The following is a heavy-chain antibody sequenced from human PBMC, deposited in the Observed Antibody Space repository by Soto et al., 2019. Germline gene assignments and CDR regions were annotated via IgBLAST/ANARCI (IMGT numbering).Heavy chain of an antibody. Sequence: GALRRSGSASGCSFSCYYMDGVRQAPGKGPEWVALVKHSPKNYGTEYAASVRGRFTISRDDSQSSLFLQMNNLKTDDTDVYYCVRNELGWFVPWGQGTLVTVSS. CDR3: VRNELGWFVP. J-gene: IGHJ5*02. CDR2: VKHSPKNYGT. V-gene: IGHV3-72*01. CDR1: GCSFSCYY. D-gene: IGHD3-16*01.